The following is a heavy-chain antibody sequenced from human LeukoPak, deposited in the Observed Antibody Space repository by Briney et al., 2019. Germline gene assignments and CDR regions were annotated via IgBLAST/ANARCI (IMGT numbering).Heavy chain of an antibody. CDR1: GFTFSSYW. V-gene: IGHV3-74*01. CDR3: ARGMTGSGSTYYFDY. CDR2: INSDGSFT. Sequence: PGGSLRLSCAASGFTFSSYWMHWVRQAPGKGLVWVSRINSDGSFTIYADSVKGRFTISRDNSKNTLYLQMNSLRAEDTAVYYCARGMTGSGSTYYFDYWGQGTLVTVSS. D-gene: IGHD3-10*01. J-gene: IGHJ4*02.